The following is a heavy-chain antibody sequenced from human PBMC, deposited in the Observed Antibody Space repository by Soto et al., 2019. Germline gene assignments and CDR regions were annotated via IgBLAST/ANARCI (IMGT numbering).Heavy chain of an antibody. CDR2: ISGSGGST. D-gene: IGHD6-13*01. CDR3: AKGEQQLAYYYYGMDV. V-gene: IGHV3-23*01. J-gene: IGHJ6*02. CDR1: GFTFSSYA. Sequence: PVGSLRLSCAASGFTFSSYAMSWVRQAPGKGLEWVSAISGSGGSTYYADSVKGRFTISRDNSKNTLYLQMNSLRAEDTAVYYCAKGEQQLAYYYYGMDVWGQGTTVTVSS.